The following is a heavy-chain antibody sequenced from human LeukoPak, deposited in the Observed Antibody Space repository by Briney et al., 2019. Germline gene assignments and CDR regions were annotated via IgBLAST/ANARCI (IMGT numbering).Heavy chain of an antibody. D-gene: IGHD2-21*02. CDR1: GFSFSTYE. CDR2: ISTSGSSV. V-gene: IGHV3-48*03. CDR3: ARVGREVTTGYFDD. J-gene: IGHJ4*02. Sequence: ETGGSLRLSCVASGFSFSTYEMNWVPQAPGKGLEWVAYISTSGSSVYYADSLKGRFTVSRDNAKSSLFLQVDSLTVADTAVYYCARVGREVTTGYFDDWGQGTLVAVSS.